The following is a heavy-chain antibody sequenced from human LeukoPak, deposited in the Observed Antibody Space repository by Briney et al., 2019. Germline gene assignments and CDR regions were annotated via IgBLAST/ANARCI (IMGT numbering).Heavy chain of an antibody. CDR2: IYYSGST. CDR3: ARGGRVYAFDI. J-gene: IGHJ3*02. CDR1: GGSISSHY. V-gene: IGHV4-59*11. Sequence: SQTLSLTCTVSGGSISSHYWSWIRQPPGKGLEWIGYIYYSGSTNYNPSLKSRVTISVDTSKNQFSLKLSSVTAADTAVYYCARGGRVYAFDIWGKGQWSPSLQ.